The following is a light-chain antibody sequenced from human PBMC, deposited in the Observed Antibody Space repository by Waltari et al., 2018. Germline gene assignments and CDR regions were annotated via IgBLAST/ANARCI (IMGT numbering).Light chain of an antibody. Sequence: DIQMTQSPSSVSASVGDRVTITCRASKGISNYLNWYQQKPGKAPKLLIYDASNLETGVPSRFSGSGSGTDFTFTISSLQPEDIATYYCQQYDNLPLTFGGGTKVEIK. J-gene: IGKJ4*01. CDR1: KGISNY. V-gene: IGKV1-33*01. CDR3: QQYDNLPLT. CDR2: DAS.